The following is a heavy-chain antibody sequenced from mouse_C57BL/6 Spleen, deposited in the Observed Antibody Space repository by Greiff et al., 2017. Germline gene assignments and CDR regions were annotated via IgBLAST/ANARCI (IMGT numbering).Heavy chain of an antibody. CDR2: IYPGDGDT. V-gene: IGHV1-82*01. Sequence: QVQLQQSGPELVKPGASVKISCKASGYAFSGSWMNWVKQRPGQGLEWIGRIYPGDGDTNYNGKFKGKATLTADKSSSTAYMQLSSLTSEDSAVYFCARSGSNYLGAYWGQGTLVTVSA. CDR1: GYAFSGSW. J-gene: IGHJ3*01. D-gene: IGHD1-1*01. CDR3: ARSGSNYLGAY.